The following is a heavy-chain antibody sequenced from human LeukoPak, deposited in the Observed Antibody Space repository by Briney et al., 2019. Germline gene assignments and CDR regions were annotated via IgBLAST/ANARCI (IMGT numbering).Heavy chain of an antibody. J-gene: IGHJ4*02. CDR2: IYSGGST. D-gene: IGHD5-12*01. Sequence: GGSLRLFCAASGCTFSSNYMSWFRQPPGKELEGVSVIYSGGSTYYSDSVQDRFTISRYNSKSTLYLQINSLRAEHTAVYYCARGRDIAATNYFDTSGEGDLGSASS. CDR1: GCTFSSNY. CDR3: ARGRDIAATNYFDT. V-gene: IGHV3-53*01.